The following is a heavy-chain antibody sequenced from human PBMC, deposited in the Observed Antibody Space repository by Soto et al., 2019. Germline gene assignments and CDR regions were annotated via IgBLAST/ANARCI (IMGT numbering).Heavy chain of an antibody. V-gene: IGHV4-30-4*01. CDR3: ARTDTTLPPLYYFDY. J-gene: IGHJ4*02. Sequence: SETLSLTCTVSGGSISSGDYHWSWIRQPPGKGLEWIGYIYYSGSTYYTPSLKSRVTISVDTSKNQFSLKLSSVTAADTAVYFCARTDTTLPPLYYFDYWGQGTLVTVS. CDR2: IYYSGST. CDR1: GGSISSGDYH. D-gene: IGHD1-1*01.